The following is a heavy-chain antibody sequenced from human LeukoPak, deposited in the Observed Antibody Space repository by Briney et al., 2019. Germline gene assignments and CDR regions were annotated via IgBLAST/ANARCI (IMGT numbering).Heavy chain of an antibody. D-gene: IGHD7-27*01. CDR2: INHSGST. CDR3: ARDPVWGWGFDY. CDR1: GGSFSGYY. J-gene: IGHJ4*02. V-gene: IGHV4-34*01. Sequence: SETLSLTCAVYGGSFSGYYWSWIRQPPGKGLEWIGEINHSGSTNYNPSLKSRVTISVDKSKNQFSLKLSSVTAADTAVYYCARDPVWGWGFDYWGQGTLVTVSS.